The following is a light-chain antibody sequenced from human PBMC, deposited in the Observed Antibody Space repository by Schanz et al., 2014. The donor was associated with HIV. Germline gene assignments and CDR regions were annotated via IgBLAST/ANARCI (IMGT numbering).Light chain of an antibody. CDR2: GST. CDR1: SSNIGAGYD. V-gene: IGLV1-40*01. CDR3: ISYAGTNNPV. J-gene: IGLJ2*01. Sequence: QSVLTQPPSVSGAPGQRVTISCTGSSSNIGAGYDVHWYQHLPGTAPKLLIYGSTNRPSGVPDRFSGSKSGNTASLTVSGLQAEDEADYYCISYAGTNNPVFGGGTKLTVL.